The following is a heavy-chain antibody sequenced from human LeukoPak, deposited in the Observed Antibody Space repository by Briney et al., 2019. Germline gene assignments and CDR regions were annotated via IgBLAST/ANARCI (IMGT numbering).Heavy chain of an antibody. Sequence: GGSLRLSCAASGFTFSSYSMNWVRQAPGKGLEWVSSISSSSSYIYYADSVKGRFTISRDNAENSLYLQMNSLRVEDTAFYYCARDLAYSRLDYWGQGMLVTVSS. CDR1: GFTFSSYS. CDR3: ARDLAYSRLDY. CDR2: ISSSSSYI. V-gene: IGHV3-21*01. J-gene: IGHJ4*02. D-gene: IGHD5-18*01.